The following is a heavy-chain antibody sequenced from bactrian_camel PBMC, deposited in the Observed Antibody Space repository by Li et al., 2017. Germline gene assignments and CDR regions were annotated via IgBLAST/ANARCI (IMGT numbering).Heavy chain of an antibody. CDR2: IDGDGHL. CDR1: EYEYSATC. V-gene: IGHV3S6*01. CDR3: AADRGARWDCRRTEYNY. J-gene: IGHJ4*01. D-gene: IGHD3*01. Sequence: VQLVESGGGSVQAGESLKLSCIYEYEYSATCMGWFRQAPGKVREGVASIDGDGHLYYANSVKGRFIVSRDVVRQTLNLQMNDLKPEDTGMYYCAADRGARWDCRRTEYNYWGQGTQVTVS.